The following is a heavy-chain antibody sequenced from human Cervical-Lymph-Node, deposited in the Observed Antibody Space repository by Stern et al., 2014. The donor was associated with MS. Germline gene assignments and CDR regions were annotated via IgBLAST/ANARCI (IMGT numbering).Heavy chain of an antibody. D-gene: IGHD3-22*01. CDR3: AREFSYDRSGYYFYY. CDR2: IVPIFGTA. V-gene: IGHV1-69*01. J-gene: IGHJ4*02. Sequence: DQLVESGAEVKKPGSSVKVSCKASGGTFSTYAISWVRQAPGQGLEWMGGIVPIFGTANYAHNFQGRVTITADESTSTAYMELSSLRSEDTALYYCAREFSYDRSGYYFYYWGQGTLVTVSS. CDR1: GGTFSTYA.